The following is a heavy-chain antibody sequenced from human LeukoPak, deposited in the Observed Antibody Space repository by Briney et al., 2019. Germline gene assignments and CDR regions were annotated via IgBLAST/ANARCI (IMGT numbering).Heavy chain of an antibody. V-gene: IGHV1-2*02. Sequence: GASVKVSCKASGYTFTGYYMHWVRQAPGQGLEWMGWINPNSGGTNYAQKFQGRVTMTRDTSISTAYMELSRLRSDDTAVYYCAKGTTVRGVSIDSPPDYWGQGTLVTVSS. CDR1: GYTFTGYY. CDR2: INPNSGGT. D-gene: IGHD3-10*01. J-gene: IGHJ4*02. CDR3: AKGTTVRGVSIDSPPDY.